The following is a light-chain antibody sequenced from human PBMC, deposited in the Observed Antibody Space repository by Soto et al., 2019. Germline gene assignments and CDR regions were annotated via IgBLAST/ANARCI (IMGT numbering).Light chain of an antibody. CDR3: AAWDGSLNAWV. Sequence: QSVLTQPPSASETPGQRVTISCSGSSSNIGPNTVDWYQQFPGTAPKLLIYHNNQRPSGVPDRFSGSKSGTSASLAISGLQSEDEADYYCAAWDGSLNAWVFGGGTKLTVL. J-gene: IGLJ3*02. V-gene: IGLV1-44*01. CDR1: SSNIGPNT. CDR2: HNN.